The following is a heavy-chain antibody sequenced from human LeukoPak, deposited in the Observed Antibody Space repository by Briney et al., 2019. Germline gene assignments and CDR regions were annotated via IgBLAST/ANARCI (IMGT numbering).Heavy chain of an antibody. CDR3: ARTHDYGDY. Sequence: GGSLRLSCAACVFTFSSYSMNWVRQAPGKGLEWVSSISSSSSYIYYADSVKGRFTISRDNAKNSLYLQRNSLRAEDTAVYDCARTHDYGDYWGQGTLVTVSS. J-gene: IGHJ4*02. V-gene: IGHV3-21*01. CDR1: VFTFSSYS. CDR2: ISSSSSYI.